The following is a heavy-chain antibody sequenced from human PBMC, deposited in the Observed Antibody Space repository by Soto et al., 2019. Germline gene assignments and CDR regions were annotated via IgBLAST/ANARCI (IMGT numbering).Heavy chain of an antibody. CDR3: ARREIQGPIDY. Sequence: QVQLQESGPGLVKPSDTLSLTCAVSGYSISSSIWWGWIRQPPGKGLEWIGYIYYSGITYYNPSLKSRVSMSVDTSKYQFSLKLTSVTAVDTAVYYCARREIQGPIDYWGQGTLVTVSS. V-gene: IGHV4-28*01. J-gene: IGHJ4*02. CDR2: IYYSGIT. CDR1: GYSISSSIW. D-gene: IGHD1-26*01.